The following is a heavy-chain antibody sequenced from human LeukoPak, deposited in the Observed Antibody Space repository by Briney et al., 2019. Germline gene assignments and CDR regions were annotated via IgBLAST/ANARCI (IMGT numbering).Heavy chain of an antibody. J-gene: IGHJ2*01. CDR2: IYHSGST. D-gene: IGHD2-15*01. V-gene: IGHV4-4*02. Sequence: SGTLSLTCAVSGGSISSSNWWSWVRQPPGKGLEWIGEIYHSGSTNYNPSLKSRVTISVDKSKNQFSLKLSSVTAADTAVYYCASNGITSKYCSGGSCPARWYFDLWGRGTLVTVSS. CDR3: ASNGITSKYCSGGSCPARWYFDL. CDR1: GGSISSSNW.